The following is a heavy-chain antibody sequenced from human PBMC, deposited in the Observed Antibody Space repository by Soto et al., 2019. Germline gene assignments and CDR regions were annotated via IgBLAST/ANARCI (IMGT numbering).Heavy chain of an antibody. V-gene: IGHV5-51*01. D-gene: IGHD6-6*01. CDR2: IYPGDSDT. Sequence: PGESLKISCKGSGYSFTSYWIGWVRQMPGKGLEWMGIIYPGDSDTRYSPSFQGQVTISADKSISTAYLQWSSLKASDTAMYYCARHHSSSAGNDYYYYYGMDVWGQGTTVTVSS. J-gene: IGHJ6*02. CDR1: GYSFTSYW. CDR3: ARHHSSSAGNDYYYYYGMDV.